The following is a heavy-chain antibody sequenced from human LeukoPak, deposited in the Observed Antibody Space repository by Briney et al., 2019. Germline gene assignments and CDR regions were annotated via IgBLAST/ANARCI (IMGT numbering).Heavy chain of an antibody. J-gene: IGHJ4*02. CDR1: GGSFSGYY. CDR2: INHSGST. V-gene: IGHV4-34*01. D-gene: IGHD6-19*01. CDR3: ARGLYSSGWYASRDYYFDY. Sequence: SETLSLTCAVYGGSFSGYYWSWIRQPPGKGLEWIGEINHSGSTNYNPSLKSRVTISVDTSKNQFSLKLSSVTAADTAVYYCARGLYSSGWYASRDYYFDYWGQGTLVTVSS.